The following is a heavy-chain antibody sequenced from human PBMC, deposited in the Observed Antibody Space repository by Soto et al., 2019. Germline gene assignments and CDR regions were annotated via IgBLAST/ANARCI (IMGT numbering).Heavy chain of an antibody. V-gene: IGHV3-33*01. CDR2: IWFDGTTK. CDR3: GRCAIRVRPGSGGVVDA. Sequence: QVQLVESGGGVVQPGESLKLSCAASGFTFGTYAMDWVRQAPGKGLEWVAVIWFDGTTKYYIDSVKGRFTVSRDNSKNTMLLQVNSLSAEDTAVYYCGRCAIRVRPGSGGVVDAWGQGTTVTVPS. D-gene: IGHD6-25*01. CDR1: GFTFGTYA. J-gene: IGHJ6*02.